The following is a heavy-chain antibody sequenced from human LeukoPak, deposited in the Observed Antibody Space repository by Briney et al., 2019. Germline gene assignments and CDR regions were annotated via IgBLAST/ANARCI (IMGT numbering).Heavy chain of an antibody. CDR2: MNPNSGNT. CDR1: GYTFTSYD. Sequence: GASVKVSCKASGYTFTSYDINWVRQATGQGLEWMGWMNPNSGNTGYAQKFQGRVTMTRNTSISTAYTELSSLRSEDTAVYYCALFRGPLWVAVWGQGATVTVSS. CDR3: ALFRGPLWVAV. V-gene: IGHV1-8*01. J-gene: IGHJ6*02. D-gene: IGHD2-21*01.